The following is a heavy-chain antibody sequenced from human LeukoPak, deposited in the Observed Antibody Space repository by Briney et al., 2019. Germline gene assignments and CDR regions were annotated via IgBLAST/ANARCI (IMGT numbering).Heavy chain of an antibody. CDR3: ARVVSHRSGSYYY. J-gene: IGHJ4*02. D-gene: IGHD1-26*01. CDR2: INPNSGGT. Sequence: ASVKVSCKASGYTFTGYYMHWVRQAPGQGLEWMGWINPNSGGTNYAQKFQGRVTMTRDTSISTAYMELSRLRSDNTAVYYCARVVSHRSGSYYYWGQGTLVTVSS. V-gene: IGHV1-2*02. CDR1: GYTFTGYY.